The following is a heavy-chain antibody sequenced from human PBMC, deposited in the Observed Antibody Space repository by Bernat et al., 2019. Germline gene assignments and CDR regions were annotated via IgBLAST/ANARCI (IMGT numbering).Heavy chain of an antibody. CDR1: GFTFSSYG. D-gene: IGHD6-6*01. CDR3: AKAPGGQLVRGYNWFDP. J-gene: IGHJ5*02. V-gene: IGHV3-30*18. CDR2: ISYDGSNK. Sequence: QVQLVESGGGVVQPGRSLRLSCAASGFTFSSYGMHWVRQAPGKGLEWVAVISYDGSNKYYADSVKGRFTISRDNSKNTLYRQRNSLRAEDTAVYCCAKAPGGQLVRGYNWFDPWGQGTLVTVSS.